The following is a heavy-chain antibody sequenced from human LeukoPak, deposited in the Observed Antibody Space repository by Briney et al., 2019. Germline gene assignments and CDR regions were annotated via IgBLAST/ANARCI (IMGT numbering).Heavy chain of an antibody. D-gene: IGHD1-1*01. CDR1: GFTVSSNY. CDR3: ARDDVAWNDVHWFDP. CDR2: IYSGGST. J-gene: IGHJ5*02. V-gene: IGHV3-66*01. Sequence: GGSLRLSCAASGFTVSSNYMSWVRQAPGKGLEWVSVIYSGGSTYYADSVKGRFTISRDNSKNTLYLQMNSLRAEDTAVYYCARDDVAWNDVHWFDPWGQGTLVTVSS.